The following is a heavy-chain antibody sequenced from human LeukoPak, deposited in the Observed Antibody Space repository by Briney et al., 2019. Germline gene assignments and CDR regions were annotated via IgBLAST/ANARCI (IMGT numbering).Heavy chain of an antibody. Sequence: GGSLRLSCAASGFTFDDYGMSWVRQAPGKGLEWVSGINWNGGSTGYADSVKGRFTISRDNAKNSLYLQMSSLRAEDTALYYCARDNRIAAAGHRTYYYYMDVWGKGTTVTVSS. D-gene: IGHD6-13*01. CDR3: ARDNRIAAAGHRTYYYYMDV. V-gene: IGHV3-20*04. CDR1: GFTFDDYG. CDR2: INWNGGST. J-gene: IGHJ6*03.